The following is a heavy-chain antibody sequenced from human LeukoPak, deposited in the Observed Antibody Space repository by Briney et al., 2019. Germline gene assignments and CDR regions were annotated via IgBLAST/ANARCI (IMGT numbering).Heavy chain of an antibody. V-gene: IGHV4-4*09. CDR2: IYTSGST. D-gene: IGHD3-22*01. Sequence: PSETLSLTCTVSGGSISSYYWSWIRQPPGKGLEWIGYIYTSGSTNYNPSLKSRVTISVDTSKNQFSLKLSSVTAADTAVYYCARPMYYYDSSGYYLDAFDIWAKGQWSPSLQ. CDR1: GGSISSYY. J-gene: IGHJ3*02. CDR3: ARPMYYYDSSGYYLDAFDI.